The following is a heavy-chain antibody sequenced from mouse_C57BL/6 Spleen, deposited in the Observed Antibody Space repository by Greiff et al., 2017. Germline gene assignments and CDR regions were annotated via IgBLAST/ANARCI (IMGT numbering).Heavy chain of an antibody. CDR3: TSRVYGSNFDY. V-gene: IGHV1-61*01. Sequence: QVQLQQPGAELVRPGSSVKLSCKASGYTFTSYWMDWVEQRPGQGLEWIGNIYPSDSETHYNQKFKDKATLTVDKSSSTAYMQLSSLTSEDSAVYYCTSRVYGSNFDYWGQGTTLTVSS. J-gene: IGHJ2*01. CDR2: IYPSDSET. D-gene: IGHD1-1*01. CDR1: GYTFTSYW.